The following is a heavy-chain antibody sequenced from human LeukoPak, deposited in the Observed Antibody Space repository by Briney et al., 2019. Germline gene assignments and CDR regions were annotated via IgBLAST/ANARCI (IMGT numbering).Heavy chain of an antibody. V-gene: IGHV5-51*01. CDR1: GYSFTSSW. J-gene: IGHJ6*03. D-gene: IGHD3-10*01. CDR2: IYPGDSDT. CDR3: ARAPLYGYNYYYYMDV. Sequence: GESLKISCKGSGYSFTSSWIGWVRQMPGKGLEWMGIIYPGDSDTRYSPSFQGQVTISAAKSISTAYLQWSSLKASDTAMYYCARAPLYGYNYYYYMDVWGKGTTVTVSS.